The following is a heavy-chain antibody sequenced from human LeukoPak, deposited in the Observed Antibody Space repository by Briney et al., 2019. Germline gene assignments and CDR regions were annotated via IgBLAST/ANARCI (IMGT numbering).Heavy chain of an antibody. J-gene: IGHJ4*02. CDR3: ASLRRYYYDSSGYYPFDY. Sequence: SETLSLTCTVSGGSISSSSYYWGWIRQPPGKGLEWIGSIYYSGSTYYNPSLKSRVTISVDTSKNQFSLKLSSVTAADTAVYYCASLRRYYYDSSGYYPFDYWGQGTLVTVSS. V-gene: IGHV4-39*01. D-gene: IGHD3-22*01. CDR1: GGSISSSSYY. CDR2: IYYSGST.